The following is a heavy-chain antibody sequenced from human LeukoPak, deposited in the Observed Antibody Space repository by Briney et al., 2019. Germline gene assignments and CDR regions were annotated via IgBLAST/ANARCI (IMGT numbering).Heavy chain of an antibody. V-gene: IGHV5-10-1*01. D-gene: IGHD2-2*01. J-gene: IGHJ5*02. CDR2: IDPSDSYT. Sequence: GESLRISCQGSGYSFTSYWISWVRQMPGKGLEWMGRIDPSDSYTNYSPSFQGHVTISADKSISTAYLQWSSLKASDTAMYYCAQTIPAAMNYNWFDPWGQGTLVTVYS. CDR1: GYSFTSYW. CDR3: AQTIPAAMNYNWFDP.